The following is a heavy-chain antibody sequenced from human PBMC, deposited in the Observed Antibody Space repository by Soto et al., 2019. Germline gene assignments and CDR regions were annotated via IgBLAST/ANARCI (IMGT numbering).Heavy chain of an antibody. Sequence: GGSLRLSCAASGFTFSTYWMHWVRQGPGKGLVWISRINSDGSSTNYADSVKGRFTISRDNAKNTVYLQMNSLRAEDTAMYYCARPTMAARNGMDVWGQGTTVTVSS. CDR3: ARPTMAARNGMDV. J-gene: IGHJ6*02. V-gene: IGHV3-74*01. CDR2: INSDGSST. CDR1: GFTFSTYW. D-gene: IGHD2-15*01.